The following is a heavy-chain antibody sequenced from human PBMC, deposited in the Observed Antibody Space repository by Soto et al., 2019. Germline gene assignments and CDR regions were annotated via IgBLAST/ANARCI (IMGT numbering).Heavy chain of an antibody. CDR2: INAGNGNT. CDR1: GYTFTSYA. CDR3: VRDPSYLQLEPYYCYYYMDV. J-gene: IGHJ6*03. V-gene: IGHV1-3*01. Sequence: QVQLVQSGAEVKKPGASVKVSCKASGYTFTSYAMHWVRQAPGQRLEWMGWINAGNGNTKYSQKFQGRVTITRDTSASTAYMELSSLRSEDTAVYYCVRDPSYLQLEPYYCYYYMDVWGKGTTVTVSS. D-gene: IGHD1-1*01.